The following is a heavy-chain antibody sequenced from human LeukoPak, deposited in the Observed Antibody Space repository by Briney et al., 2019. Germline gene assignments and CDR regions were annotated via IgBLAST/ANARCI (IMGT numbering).Heavy chain of an antibody. Sequence: GGSLRLSCAASGFTFSSYAMHWVRQAPGKGLEWVAVISYDGSNKYYADSVKGRFTISRDNSKNTLYLQMNSLRAEDTAVYYCARSPVSSGWTLDYFDYWGQGTLVTVSS. D-gene: IGHD6-19*01. CDR1: GFTFSSYA. V-gene: IGHV3-30-3*01. J-gene: IGHJ4*02. CDR3: ARSPVSSGWTLDYFDY. CDR2: ISYDGSNK.